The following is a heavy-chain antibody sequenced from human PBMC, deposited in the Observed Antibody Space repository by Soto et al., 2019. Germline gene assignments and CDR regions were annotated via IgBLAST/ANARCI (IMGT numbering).Heavy chain of an antibody. CDR2: TYYRSKWYN. CDR3: VRLIGNSWVDF. J-gene: IGHJ4*02. D-gene: IGHD1-26*01. CDR1: GDSVSSSSVT. V-gene: IGHV6-1*01. Sequence: SQTLSLTCAICGDSVSSSSVTWNWIRQSPSRGLEWLGRTYYRSKWYNDYAESVKSRITINPDTSKNQFSLHLNSVTPEDAAVYYCVRLIGNSWVDFWGQGTLVSVSS.